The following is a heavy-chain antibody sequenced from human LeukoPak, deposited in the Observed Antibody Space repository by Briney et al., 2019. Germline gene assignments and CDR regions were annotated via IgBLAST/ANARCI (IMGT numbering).Heavy chain of an antibody. CDR3: AKGSSAYFANL. D-gene: IGHD2-21*01. CDR2: ISNDGGGT. J-gene: IGHJ5*02. CDR1: GFIFNNYG. Sequence: GGSLRLSCAASGFIFNNYGLIWVRQAPGKGLEWVSAISNDGGGTNYADFVKGRFTISRDNSKKTLLLQMNSLRAEDTALYYCAKGSSAYFANLWGQGTLVTVSS. V-gene: IGHV3-23*01.